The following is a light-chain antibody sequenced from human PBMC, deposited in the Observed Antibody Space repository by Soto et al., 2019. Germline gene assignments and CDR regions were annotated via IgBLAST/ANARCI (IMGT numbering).Light chain of an antibody. Sequence: DIQMTQSPSSLSASVGDRVTITCRASQSISSWLAWYQQKPGKAPKLLIYDASNLESGVPSRFSGGGSGTGFAVTMGRLKPEDIATYDCLRDYNYPMTFGPGTRLEIK. CDR1: QSISSW. CDR2: DAS. V-gene: IGKV1-5*01. J-gene: IGKJ5*01. CDR3: LRDYNYPMT.